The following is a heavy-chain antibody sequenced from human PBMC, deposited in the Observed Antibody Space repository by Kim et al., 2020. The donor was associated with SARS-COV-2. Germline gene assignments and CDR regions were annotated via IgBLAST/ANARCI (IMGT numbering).Heavy chain of an antibody. V-gene: IGHV3-74*01. D-gene: IGHD3-10*01. CDR3: ARDGVYYRPGNYYPYYYYGMDV. CDR2: VKSDGTTT. J-gene: IGHJ6*02. Sequence: GGSLRLSCAASGFTFDRYWMHWVRQGPGKGLEWVSRVKSDGTTTNYADSVKGRFTISRDNAKNTLYLQMNSLKAEDTAVYFCARDGVYYRPGNYYPYYYYGMDVWGQGTTVTVSS. CDR1: GFTFDRYW.